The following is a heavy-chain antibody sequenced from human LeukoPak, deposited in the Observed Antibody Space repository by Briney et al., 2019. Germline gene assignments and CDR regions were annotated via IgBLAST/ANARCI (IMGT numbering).Heavy chain of an antibody. J-gene: IGHJ4*02. D-gene: IGHD3-10*01. CDR3: ARSRGMSMNDKNLLY. V-gene: IGHV3-21*06. Sequence: PGGSLRLSCAASGFTFSAYTLNWVRQSPGKGLEWVSSIKGSDNYIYNADSVAGRFTVSTDDAQNSIYLQMNSLIDEDTAIYYCARSRGMSMNDKNLLYWGQGSLVTVSS. CDR1: GFTFSAYT. CDR2: IKGSDNYI.